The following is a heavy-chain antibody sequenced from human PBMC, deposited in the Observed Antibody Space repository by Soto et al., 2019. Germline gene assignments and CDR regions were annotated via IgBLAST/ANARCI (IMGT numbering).Heavy chain of an antibody. CDR2: INHSGST. J-gene: IGHJ4*02. V-gene: IGHV4-34*01. CDR3: ARDLRAHSSGWYYFDY. D-gene: IGHD6-19*01. Sequence: SETLSLTCAVYGGSFSGYYWSWIRQPPGKGLEWIGEINHSGSTNYNPSLKSRVTISVDTSKNQFSLKLSSVTAADTAVYYCARDLRAHSSGWYYFDYWGQGTLVNVTS. CDR1: GGSFSGYY.